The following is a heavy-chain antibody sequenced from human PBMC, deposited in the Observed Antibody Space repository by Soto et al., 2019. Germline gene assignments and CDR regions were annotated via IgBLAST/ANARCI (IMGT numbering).Heavy chain of an antibody. CDR2: INHSGST. CDR3: ARGQGPYRPRAFDI. Sequence: PSETLSLTCAVYGGSFSGYYWSWIRQPPGKGLEWIGEINHSGSTNYNPSLKSRVAISVDTSKNQFSLKLSSVTAADTAVYYCARGQGPYRPRAFDIWGQGTMVTVSS. V-gene: IGHV4-34*01. CDR1: GGSFSGYY. J-gene: IGHJ3*02. D-gene: IGHD6-6*01.